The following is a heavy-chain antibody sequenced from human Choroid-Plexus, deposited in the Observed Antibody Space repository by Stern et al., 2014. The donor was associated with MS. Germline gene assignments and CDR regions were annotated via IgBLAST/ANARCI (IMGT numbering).Heavy chain of an antibody. D-gene: IGHD5-24*01. V-gene: IGHV3-30*18. CDR3: AKDRWGDGYPIFDY. Sequence: VQLVESGGGVVQPGRSLRLSCAASGFNFNYYAMHWVRQAPGKGLEWVAYKTYVGNNQNYADSVKGRITISRDNSKNTLYLQMNSLRAADTAVYYCAKDRWGDGYPIFDYWGQGTVVTVSS. J-gene: IGHJ4*02. CDR1: GFNFNYYA. CDR2: KTYVGNNQ.